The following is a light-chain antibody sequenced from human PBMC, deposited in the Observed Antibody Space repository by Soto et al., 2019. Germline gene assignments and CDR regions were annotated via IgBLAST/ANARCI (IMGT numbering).Light chain of an antibody. V-gene: IGKV3-20*01. CDR1: QSISSTS. J-gene: IGKJ4*01. CDR2: GAS. CDR3: QRYGNSPPLT. Sequence: VLTQSPGTLSLSPGERATLSCRASQSISSTSLAWYQHQPGQAPRLLVYGASVRVSGIPDRFSGGGSGTDFTLTISRLEPEDFAVYYCQRYGNSPPLTFGGGTKVEIK.